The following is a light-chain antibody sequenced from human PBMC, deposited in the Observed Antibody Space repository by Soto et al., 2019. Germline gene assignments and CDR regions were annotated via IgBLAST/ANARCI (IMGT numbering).Light chain of an antibody. Sequence: QSALTQPASMSDSPGQSITISCIGTSSDIGAFNHVSWHQQHPGKAPKLIIYDVIHRPSGVSSRFSGSKTGNTASLIISGLHAEDEADYYCSSYTSSSSYVFGSGTKLTVL. CDR1: SSDIGAFNH. V-gene: IGLV2-14*03. CDR2: DVI. CDR3: SSYTSSSSYV. J-gene: IGLJ1*01.